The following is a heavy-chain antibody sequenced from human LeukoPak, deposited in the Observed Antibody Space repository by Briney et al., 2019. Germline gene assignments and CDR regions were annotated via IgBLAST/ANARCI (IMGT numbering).Heavy chain of an antibody. Sequence: GGSLRLSCAASGFTFDDYGMSWVRQAPGKGLEWVSGINWNGGSTGYADSGKGRFTISRDNAKNSLYLQMNSLRAEDTALYYCARANYYDSSGYPVPFDPWGQGTLVTVSS. J-gene: IGHJ5*02. CDR1: GFTFDDYG. CDR2: INWNGGST. V-gene: IGHV3-20*04. CDR3: ARANYYDSSGYPVPFDP. D-gene: IGHD3-22*01.